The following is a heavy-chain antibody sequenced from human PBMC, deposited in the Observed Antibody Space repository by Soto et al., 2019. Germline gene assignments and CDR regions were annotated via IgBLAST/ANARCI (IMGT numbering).Heavy chain of an antibody. Sequence: EVQLVESGGGLVKPGGSLRLSCAASGFTFSSYSMNWVRQAPGKGLEWLSSISSSSSYIYYADSVKGRFTISRDNAKNSLYLQMNSLRAEDTAVYYCARDVHYDILTGYYVKSWFDPWGQGTLVTVSS. D-gene: IGHD3-9*01. V-gene: IGHV3-21*01. CDR1: GFTFSSYS. J-gene: IGHJ5*02. CDR2: ISSSSSYI. CDR3: ARDVHYDILTGYYVKSWFDP.